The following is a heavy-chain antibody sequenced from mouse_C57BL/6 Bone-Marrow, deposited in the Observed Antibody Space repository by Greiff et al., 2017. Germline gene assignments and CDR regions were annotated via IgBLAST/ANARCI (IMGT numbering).Heavy chain of an antibody. J-gene: IGHJ2*01. CDR2: INPSSGYT. V-gene: IGHV1-4*01. Sequence: QVQLQQSGAELARPGASVKMSCKASGYTFTSYSMHWVKQRPGQGLEWIGYINPSSGYTKYNQKFKDKATLTADKSSSTAYMQLSSLASEDSAVYCGAIATGVAFDDWGKGTTLTVSS. D-gene: IGHD1-1*01. CDR1: GYTFTSYS. CDR3: AIATGVAFDD.